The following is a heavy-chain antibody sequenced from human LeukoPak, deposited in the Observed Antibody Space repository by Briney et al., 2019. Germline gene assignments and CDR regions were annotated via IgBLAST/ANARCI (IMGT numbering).Heavy chain of an antibody. V-gene: IGHV4-61*01. CDR3: ARINSGRLSAFAI. CDR2: IYYSGST. D-gene: IGHD1-26*01. Sequence: SETLSLTCTVSGGSISSSYYWGWIRQPPGKGLEWIGYIYYSGSTDYNPSLKSRVTISVDTSKNQFFLKLSSVTAADTAVYYCARINSGRLSAFAIWGQGTMVTVSS. CDR1: GGSISSSYY. J-gene: IGHJ3*02.